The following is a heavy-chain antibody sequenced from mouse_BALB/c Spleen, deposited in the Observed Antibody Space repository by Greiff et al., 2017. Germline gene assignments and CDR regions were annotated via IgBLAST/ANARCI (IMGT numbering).Heavy chain of an antibody. Sequence: EVHLVESGGGLVQPGGSRKLSCAASGFTFSSFGMHWVRQAPEKGLEWVAYISSGSSTIYYADTVKGRFTISRDNPKNTLFLQMTSLRSEDTAMYYCARDYDAWFAYWGQGTLVTVSA. CDR2: ISSGSSTI. J-gene: IGHJ3*01. V-gene: IGHV5-17*02. CDR1: GFTFSSFG. CDR3: ARDYDAWFAY. D-gene: IGHD2-4*01.